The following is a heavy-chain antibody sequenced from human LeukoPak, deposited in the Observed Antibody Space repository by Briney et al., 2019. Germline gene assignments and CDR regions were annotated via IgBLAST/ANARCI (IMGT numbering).Heavy chain of an antibody. CDR3: GNVDTADY. J-gene: IGHJ4*02. V-gene: IGHV3-48*01. D-gene: IGHD5-18*01. CDR1: GFTFSSYS. Sequence: GGSLRLSCAASGFTFSSYSMNWVRQAPGKGLEWVSYISSSSSTIYYADSVKGRFTISRDNAKNSLYLQMNSLRAEDTAVYYCGNVDTADYWGQGTLVTVSS. CDR2: ISSSSSTI.